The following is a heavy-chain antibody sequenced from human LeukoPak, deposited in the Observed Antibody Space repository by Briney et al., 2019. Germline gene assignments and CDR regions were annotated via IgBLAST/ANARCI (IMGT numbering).Heavy chain of an antibody. D-gene: IGHD3-16*02. J-gene: IGHJ4*02. Sequence: SETLSLTCAVSGGSMNSFYWSWIRQPPGKGLEWIGYIYYSGSTNYNPSLKSRVTISVDTSKNQFSLKLTSVTAADTAVYYCVRRLSENRGVGYFDYWGQGTLVTVSS. CDR1: GGSMNSFY. CDR2: IYYSGST. CDR3: VRRLSENRGVGYFDY. V-gene: IGHV4-59*01.